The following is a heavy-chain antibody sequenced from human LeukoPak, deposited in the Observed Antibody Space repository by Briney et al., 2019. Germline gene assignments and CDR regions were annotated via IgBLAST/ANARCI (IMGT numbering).Heavy chain of an antibody. CDR2: IYYRGCT. CDR1: GGSLRRYY. J-gene: IGHJ4*02. CDR3: ARVSGRSFGGLDY. V-gene: IGHV4-59*13. D-gene: IGHD3-3*01. Sequence: SDTEPLPHTVCGGSLRRYYWIWIRQPPAKGREWIGDIYYRGCTNYNPSFKSRVTISVDTSKNQFSLKLSSVTAADTAVYYCARVSGRSFGGLDYWGQGTLVTVSS.